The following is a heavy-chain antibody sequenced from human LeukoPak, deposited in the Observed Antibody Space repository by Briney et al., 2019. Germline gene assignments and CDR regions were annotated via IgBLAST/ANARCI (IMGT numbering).Heavy chain of an antibody. CDR2: ISSSGSTI. J-gene: IGHJ4*02. V-gene: IGHV3-48*03. Sequence: GGSLRLSCAASGFTFSSYEMNWVRQAPGKGLEWVSYISSSGSTIYYADSVKGRFTISRDNSMNTLYLQMNSLRAEDTAVYYCAKDGPGSSWSYVDYWGQGTLVTVSS. CDR1: GFTFSSYE. CDR3: AKDGPGSSWSYVDY. D-gene: IGHD6-13*01.